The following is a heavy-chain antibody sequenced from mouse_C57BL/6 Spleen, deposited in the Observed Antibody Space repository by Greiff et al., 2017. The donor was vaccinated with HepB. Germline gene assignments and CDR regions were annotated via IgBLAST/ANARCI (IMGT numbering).Heavy chain of an antibody. V-gene: IGHV1-81*01. J-gene: IGHJ1*03. CDR3: ARAITTVVATPLWYFDV. CDR2: IYPRSGNT. Sequence: QVQLKESGAELARPGASVKLSCKASGYTFTSYGISWVKQRTGQGLEWIGEIYPRSGNTYYNEKFKGKATLTADKSASTAYMELRSLTSEDSAVYFCARAITTVVATPLWYFDVWGTGTTVTVSS. CDR1: GYTFTSYG. D-gene: IGHD1-1*01.